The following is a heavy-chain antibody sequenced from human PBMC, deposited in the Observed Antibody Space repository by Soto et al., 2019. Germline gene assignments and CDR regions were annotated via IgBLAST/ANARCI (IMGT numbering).Heavy chain of an antibody. J-gene: IGHJ5*02. V-gene: IGHV4-34*01. CDR2: INHSGST. CDR1: GGSFSGYY. CDR3: ARGTWFGEELWLDP. D-gene: IGHD3-10*01. Sequence: QVQLQQWGAGLLKPSETLSLTCAVYGGSFSGYYWSWIRQPPGKGLEWIGEINHSGSTNYNPSLKSRVTISVDTSKNEFSLKLSSVTAADTAVYYCARGTWFGEELWLDPWGQGTLVTVSS.